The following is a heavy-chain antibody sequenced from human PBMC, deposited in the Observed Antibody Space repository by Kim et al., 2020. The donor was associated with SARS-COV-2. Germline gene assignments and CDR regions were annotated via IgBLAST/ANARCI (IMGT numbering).Heavy chain of an antibody. Sequence: GGSLRLSCAASGFAFDKFWMNWFRQAPGKGLEWVANINHDGSDTFYGDSVKGRFTISRDNDKNSLHLHMSSLRAEDTALYYCARDGGIQLSFDYWGQGTPVTVSS. CDR3: ARDGGIQLSFDY. D-gene: IGHD5-18*01. CDR2: INHDGSDT. J-gene: IGHJ4*02. V-gene: IGHV3-7*01. CDR1: GFAFDKFW.